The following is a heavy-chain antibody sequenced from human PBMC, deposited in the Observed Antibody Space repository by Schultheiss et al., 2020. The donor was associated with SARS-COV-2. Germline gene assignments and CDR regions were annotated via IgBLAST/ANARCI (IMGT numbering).Heavy chain of an antibody. CDR1: GGSISSGDYY. V-gene: IGHV4-30-4*01. Sequence: SETLSLTCTVSGGSISSGDYYWSWIRQPPGKGLEWIGYIYYSGSTYYNPSLKSRVTISVDTSKNQFSLKLSSVTAADTAVYYCARDGYYYDSSGLGYWGQGTLVTVSS. D-gene: IGHD3-22*01. CDR2: IYYSGST. CDR3: ARDGYYYDSSGLGY. J-gene: IGHJ4*02.